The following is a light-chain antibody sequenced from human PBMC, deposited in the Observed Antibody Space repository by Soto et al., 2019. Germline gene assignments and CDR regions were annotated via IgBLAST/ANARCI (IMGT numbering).Light chain of an antibody. Sequence: IQLTHSPSSLSASIGDRVTINCRASQDISSYLNWYQQKPGKVPKLLVYAASSLQSGVPSRFSGSGSGTDFTLTISSLQPEDFATYYCQQSYSTPRTVGQETKV. CDR1: QDISSY. J-gene: IGKJ1*01. V-gene: IGKV1-39*01. CDR2: AAS. CDR3: QQSYSTPRT.